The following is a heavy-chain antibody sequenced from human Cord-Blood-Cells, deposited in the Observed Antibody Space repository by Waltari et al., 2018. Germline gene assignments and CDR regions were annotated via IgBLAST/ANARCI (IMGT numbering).Heavy chain of an antibody. Sequence: DVQLVESGGGLVLPGRSLRPPCAASGFTFDDYAEHRSRPAQGKGLEWVSGISWNSGSIGYADSVKGRFTISRDNAKNSLYLQMNSLRAEDTALYYCAKGVYSSSFYYFDYWGQGTLVTVSS. J-gene: IGHJ4*02. D-gene: IGHD6-6*01. CDR3: AKGVYSSSFYYFDY. CDR2: ISWNSGSI. V-gene: IGHV3-9*01. CDR1: GFTFDDYA.